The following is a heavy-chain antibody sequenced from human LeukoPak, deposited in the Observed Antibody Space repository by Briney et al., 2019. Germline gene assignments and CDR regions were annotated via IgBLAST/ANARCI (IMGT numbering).Heavy chain of an antibody. J-gene: IGHJ4*02. D-gene: IGHD3-16*02. Sequence: SETLSLTCTVSGGSISSFYWSWFRQPPGKGLEWIGYIYYSGSTNYNPSLKSRVTISVDTSKNQFSLKLSSVTAADTAVYYCARGGITFGGVIVDWGQGTLVTVSS. CDR2: IYYSGST. V-gene: IGHV4-59*01. CDR1: GGSISSFY. CDR3: ARGGITFGGVIVD.